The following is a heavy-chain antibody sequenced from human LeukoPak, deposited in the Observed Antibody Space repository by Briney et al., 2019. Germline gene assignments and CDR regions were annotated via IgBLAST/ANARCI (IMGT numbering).Heavy chain of an antibody. D-gene: IGHD4-17*01. CDR1: GFTFDDYD. J-gene: IGHJ3*02. CDR2: ISSSSSYI. Sequence: GGSLRLSCAASGFTFDDYDVNWVRQAPGKGLEWVSSISSSSSYIYYADSVKGRFTISRDNAKNSLYLQMNSLRAEDTAVYYCARDPDYGDYDDAFDIWGQGTMVTVSS. V-gene: IGHV3-21*01. CDR3: ARDPDYGDYDDAFDI.